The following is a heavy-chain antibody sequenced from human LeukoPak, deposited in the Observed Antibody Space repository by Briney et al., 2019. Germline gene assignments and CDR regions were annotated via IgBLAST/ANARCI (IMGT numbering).Heavy chain of an antibody. CDR1: GFTFSSYA. CDR2: ISGSGGST. D-gene: IGHD6-19*01. CDR3: AKGPRASGWTYFDY. V-gene: IGHV3-23*01. J-gene: IGHJ4*02. Sequence: GGSLRLSCAASGFTFSSYAMSWVRQAPGKGLEWVSGISGSGGSTYSAESVKGRFTISRDNSKNTLYLQMNSLRVEDTAVYYCAKGPRASGWTYFDYWGQGTLVTVSS.